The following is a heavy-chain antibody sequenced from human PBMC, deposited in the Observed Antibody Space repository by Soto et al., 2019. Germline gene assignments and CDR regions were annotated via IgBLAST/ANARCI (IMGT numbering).Heavy chain of an antibody. CDR3: ARDRGPSSGYYPYWFDP. CDR1: GYDFSSYA. Sequence: SVKVSCKASGYDFSSYAMHWVRQAPGQGLEWMGEIIPIFGTANYAQKFQGRVTITADESTSTAYMELSSLRSEDTAVYYCARDRGPSSGYYPYWFDPWGQGTLVTVS. CDR2: IIPIFGTA. V-gene: IGHV1-69*13. J-gene: IGHJ5*02. D-gene: IGHD3-22*01.